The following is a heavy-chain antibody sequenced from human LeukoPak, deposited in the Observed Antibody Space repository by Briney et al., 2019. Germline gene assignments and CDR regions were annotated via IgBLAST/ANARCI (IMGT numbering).Heavy chain of an antibody. D-gene: IGHD1-26*01. CDR3: ARDMRWSQKGDY. J-gene: IGHJ4*02. Sequence: PGGSLRLSCAASGFTFSSYSVNWVRQAPGKGLEWVSSISSTSSYIYYADSVKGRFTISRDNAKNSLYLQMNSLRAEDTAVYYCARDMRWSQKGDYWGQGTLVTVSS. CDR1: GFTFSSYS. CDR2: ISSTSSYI. V-gene: IGHV3-21*01.